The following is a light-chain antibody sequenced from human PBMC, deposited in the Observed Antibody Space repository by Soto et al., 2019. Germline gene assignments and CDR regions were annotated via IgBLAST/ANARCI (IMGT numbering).Light chain of an antibody. CDR3: QQTHSTPRT. Sequence: IQMTQSPSSLSASVGDRVAITCRASQSISSYLNWYQQKPGKAPKLLIYLTSSLQSGVPSRFSGSGSGTDFTLTINSLQPEDFATYYCQQTHSTPRTFGQGTKVDIK. CDR1: QSISSY. CDR2: LTS. V-gene: IGKV1-39*01. J-gene: IGKJ1*01.